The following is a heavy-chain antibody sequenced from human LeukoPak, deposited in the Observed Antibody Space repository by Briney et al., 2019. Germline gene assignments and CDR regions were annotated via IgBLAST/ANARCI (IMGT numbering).Heavy chain of an antibody. J-gene: IGHJ3*02. Sequence: GGSLRLSCAASGFTVSSSYMSWVRRAPGKGLEWVSVIYSGGSTDYKDSVKDRFIISRDSSKNTLYLQMNSLRAEDTAVYYCAKEMATMNAFDIWGQGTRVTVSS. CDR2: IYSGGST. V-gene: IGHV3-66*01. D-gene: IGHD5-24*01. CDR1: GFTVSSSY. CDR3: AKEMATMNAFDI.